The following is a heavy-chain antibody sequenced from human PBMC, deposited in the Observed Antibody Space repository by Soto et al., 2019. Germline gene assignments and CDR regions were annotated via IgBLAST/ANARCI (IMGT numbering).Heavy chain of an antibody. CDR3: ARIVDCSGGSCYGPQFDY. Sequence: SVKVSCKASGGTFSSYAISWVRQVPGQGLEWMGGIIPIFGTANYAQKFQGRVTITADESTSTAYMELSSLRSEDTAVYYCARIVDCSGGSCYGPQFDYWGQGXLVTVYS. J-gene: IGHJ4*02. D-gene: IGHD2-15*01. CDR1: GGTFSSYA. CDR2: IIPIFGTA. V-gene: IGHV1-69*13.